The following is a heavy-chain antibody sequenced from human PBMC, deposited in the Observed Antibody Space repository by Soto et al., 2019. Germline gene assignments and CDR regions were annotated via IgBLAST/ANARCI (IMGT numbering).Heavy chain of an antibody. CDR1: GYAFNKSG. V-gene: IGHV1-18*01. J-gene: IGHJ3*01. D-gene: IGHD6-13*01. CDR2: LSALSDST. CDR3: ARGRGVVIPAGTPDAFDV. Sequence: ASVKVSCTASGYAFNKSGFNWLRQAPGQALEWIGQLSALSDSTNLAQNFQGTITWTTDASTNTAYMELKILRSDDTAMYYCARGRGVVIPAGTPDAFDVWGQGTMVTVSS.